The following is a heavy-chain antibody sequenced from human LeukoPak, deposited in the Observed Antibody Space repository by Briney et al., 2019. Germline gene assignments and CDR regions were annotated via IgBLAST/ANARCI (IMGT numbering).Heavy chain of an antibody. CDR2: IKSDGSST. CDR3: ARGGDTSNWYPGYFDY. J-gene: IGHJ4*02. CDR1: GFTFSNYW. D-gene: IGHD6-13*01. Sequence: TGGSLRLSCAASGFTFSNYWMHWVRQAPGKGPVWVSRIKSDGSSTRFADSVQGRFTISRDNGKNTVYLQVNSLRAEDTAVYYCARGGDTSNWYPGYFDYWGQGALVTVSS. V-gene: IGHV3-74*01.